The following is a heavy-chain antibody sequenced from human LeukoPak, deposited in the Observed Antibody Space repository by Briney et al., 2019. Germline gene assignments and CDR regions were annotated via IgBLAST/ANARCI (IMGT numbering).Heavy chain of an antibody. CDR2: ISSSGSTI. D-gene: IGHD6-19*01. Sequence: GGSPRLSCAASGFTFSSYEMNWVRQAPGKGLEWVSYISSSGSTIYYADSVEGRFTISRDNAKNSLYLQMNSLRAEDTAVYYCARDYSSGFLDYWGQGTLVTVSS. V-gene: IGHV3-48*03. CDR1: GFTFSSYE. J-gene: IGHJ4*02. CDR3: ARDYSSGFLDY.